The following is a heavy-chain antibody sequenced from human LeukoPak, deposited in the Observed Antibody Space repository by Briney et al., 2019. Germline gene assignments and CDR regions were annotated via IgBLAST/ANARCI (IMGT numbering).Heavy chain of an antibody. Sequence: SETLSLTCAVHGGSFSGYYWSWIRQPPGKGLEWIGEINHSGSTNYNPSLKSRVTISVDTSKNQFSLKLSSVTAADTAVYYCARAQSRTRGYSYARGFDYWGQGTLVTVSS. V-gene: IGHV4-34*01. CDR2: INHSGST. J-gene: IGHJ4*02. CDR1: GGSFSGYY. D-gene: IGHD5-18*01. CDR3: ARAQSRTRGYSYARGFDY.